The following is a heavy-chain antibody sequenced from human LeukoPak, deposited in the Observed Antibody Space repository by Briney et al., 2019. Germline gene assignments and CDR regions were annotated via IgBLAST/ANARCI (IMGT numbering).Heavy chain of an antibody. CDR3: TKDYKVRSGEPPVDY. CDR2: IIESGGGT. J-gene: IGHJ4*02. CDR1: GFTFSNYA. D-gene: IGHD7-27*01. Sequence: GGSLRLSCAASGFTFSNYAMSWIRQAPGKGLEWVSGIIESGGGTHYADSVKGRFTISRDNSQNTLYLQMISLRAEDTAVYYCTKDYKVRSGEPPVDYWGQGTLVTVSS. V-gene: IGHV3-23*01.